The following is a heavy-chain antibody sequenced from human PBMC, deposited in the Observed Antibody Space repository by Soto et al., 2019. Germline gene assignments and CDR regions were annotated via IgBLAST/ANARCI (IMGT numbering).Heavy chain of an antibody. CDR3: ARDGSQLGRDY. J-gene: IGHJ4*02. D-gene: IGHD7-27*01. CDR2: ISPYNGNT. V-gene: IGHV1-18*01. Sequence: QVQLVQSGAEVKKPGASVKVSCKASGYTFTNYGITWVRQAPGQGLEWMGWISPYNGNTNYAQKLQGRVTMTTDTSTSTADMELRSLRSDDTAVYYCARDGSQLGRDYWGQGTLVTVSS. CDR1: GYTFTNYG.